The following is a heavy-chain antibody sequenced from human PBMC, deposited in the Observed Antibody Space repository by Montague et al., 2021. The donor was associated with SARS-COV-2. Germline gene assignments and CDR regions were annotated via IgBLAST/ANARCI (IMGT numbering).Heavy chain of an antibody. CDR1: GFTFSSYW. D-gene: IGHD3-3*01. V-gene: IGHV3-7*01. CDR3: ARDRGSYYDFWSGYWYMDV. J-gene: IGHJ6*03. Sequence: SLRLSCAASGFTFSSYWMSWVRQAPGKGLEWVANIKQDGSEKYYVDSVRGRFTISRDNAKNSLYLQMNSLRAEDTAVYYCARDRGSYYDFWSGYWYMDVWGKGTTVTVSS. CDR2: IKQDGSEK.